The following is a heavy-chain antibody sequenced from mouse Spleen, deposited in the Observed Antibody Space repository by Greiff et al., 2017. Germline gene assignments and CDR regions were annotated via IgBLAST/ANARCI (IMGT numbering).Heavy chain of an antibody. CDR2: INYDGSST. D-gene: IGHD2-4*01. V-gene: IGHV5-16*01. J-gene: IGHJ4*01. CDR1: GFTFSDYY. CDR3: ARVNDYDDAMDY. Sequence: EVHLVESEGGLVQPGSSMKLSCTASGFTFSDYYMAWVRQVPEKGLEWVANINYDGSSTYYLDSLKSRFIISRDNAKNILYLQMSSLKSEDTATYYCARVNDYDDAMDYWGQGTSVTVSS.